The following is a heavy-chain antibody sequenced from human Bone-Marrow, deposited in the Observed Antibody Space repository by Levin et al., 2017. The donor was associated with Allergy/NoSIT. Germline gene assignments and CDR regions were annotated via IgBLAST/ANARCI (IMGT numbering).Heavy chain of an antibody. J-gene: IGHJ5*02. CDR3: ARRPVEARYTTSENWFDP. CDR1: GGSISNYY. D-gene: IGHD2-2*02. Sequence: SETLSLTCTVSGGSISNYYWNWIRQLPGKGLEWIGRIHYSGSTNYNPSLRSRVTISVDTSKNQFSLKLTSVTAADTAVYYCARRPVEARYTTSENWFDPWGQGTLVTVSS. V-gene: IGHV4-59*08. CDR2: IHYSGST.